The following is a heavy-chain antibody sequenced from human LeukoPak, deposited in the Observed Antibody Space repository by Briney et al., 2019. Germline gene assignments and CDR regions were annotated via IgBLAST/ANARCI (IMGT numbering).Heavy chain of an antibody. J-gene: IGHJ5*02. D-gene: IGHD3-10*01. CDR1: GFTFSRYR. Sequence: AGGSLRLSCVASGFTFSRYRMNWVRQAPGKGLEWVSYISSSSSTIYYADSVKGRSTISRDNDKNSLYLQMNSLRDEDTAVYYCARDLVYYSSGGTVDPWGQGTLVTVSS. CDR2: ISSSSSTI. CDR3: ARDLVYYSSGGTVDP. V-gene: IGHV3-48*02.